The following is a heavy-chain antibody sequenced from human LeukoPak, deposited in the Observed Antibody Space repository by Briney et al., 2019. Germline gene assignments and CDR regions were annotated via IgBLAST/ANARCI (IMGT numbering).Heavy chain of an antibody. CDR3: ARLQRFLEWLLDAFDI. V-gene: IGHV4-39*01. CDR1: GGSISSSSYY. J-gene: IGHJ3*02. D-gene: IGHD3-3*01. Sequence: PSETLSLTCTVSGGSISSSSYYWGWIRQPPGKGLEWIGSIYYSGSTYYNPSLKGRVTISVDTSKNQFSLKLSSVTAADTAVYYCARLQRFLEWLLDAFDIWGQGTMVTVSS. CDR2: IYYSGST.